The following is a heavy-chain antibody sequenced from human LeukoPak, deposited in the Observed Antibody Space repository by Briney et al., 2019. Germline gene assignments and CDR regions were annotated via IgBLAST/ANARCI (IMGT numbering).Heavy chain of an antibody. J-gene: IGHJ4*02. CDR1: GGSFSDYY. CDR3: ARGRTDRLGY. D-gene: IGHD1-14*01. CDR2: INHSGSA. Sequence: SETLSLTCAVYGGSFSDYYWSYIRQPPGKGLEWIGEINHSGSANYNPSLKSRVTMFADTSKKQFSLKLNSVTAADTAVYYCARGRTDRLGYWGRGTLVVVSS. V-gene: IGHV4-34*01.